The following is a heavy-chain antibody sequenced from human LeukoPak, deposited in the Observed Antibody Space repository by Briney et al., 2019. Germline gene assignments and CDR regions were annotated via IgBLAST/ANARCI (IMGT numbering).Heavy chain of an antibody. CDR2: IYTSGST. Sequence: SETLSLTCTVSGGSISSYYWSWIRQPAGKGLEWIGRIYTSGSTNYNPSLKSRVTMSVDTSKNQFPLKLSSVTAADTAVYYCARDLLGYYDSSGYHFDIWGQGTMVTVSS. CDR1: GGSISSYY. J-gene: IGHJ3*02. D-gene: IGHD3-22*01. V-gene: IGHV4-4*07. CDR3: ARDLLGYYDSSGYHFDI.